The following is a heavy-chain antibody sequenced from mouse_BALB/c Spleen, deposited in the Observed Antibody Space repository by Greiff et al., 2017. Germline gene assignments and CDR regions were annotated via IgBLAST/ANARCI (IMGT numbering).Heavy chain of an antibody. Sequence: QVQLQQPGAELAKPGASVKMSCKASGYTFTSYWMHWVKQRPGQGLEWIGEINPSNGRTNYNEKFKSKATLTVDKSSSTAYMPLSSLTTADSAVYSCASEESILSYLDYWGQGTTVTVSS. D-gene: IGHD1-1*02. CDR3: ASEESILSYLDY. V-gene: IGHV1S81*02. CDR1: GYTFTSYW. CDR2: INPSNGRT. J-gene: IGHJ2*01.